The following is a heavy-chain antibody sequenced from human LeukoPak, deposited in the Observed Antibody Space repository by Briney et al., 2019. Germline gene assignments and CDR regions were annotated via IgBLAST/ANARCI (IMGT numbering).Heavy chain of an antibody. J-gene: IGHJ4*02. D-gene: IGHD6-13*01. CDR2: IKQDGSEK. CDR1: GFTFSSYW. V-gene: IGHV3-7*01. Sequence: GGSLRLSCAASGFTFSSYWMSWVRQAPGKGLEWVANIKQDGSEKYYVDSVKGRFTISRDNAKNSLYLQMNSLRAEDTAVYYCARGEYSSSRYYFDYWGQGTLVTVSS. CDR3: ARGEYSSSRYYFDY.